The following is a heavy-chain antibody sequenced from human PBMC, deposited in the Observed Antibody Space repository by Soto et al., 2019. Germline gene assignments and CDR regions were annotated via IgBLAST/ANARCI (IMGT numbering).Heavy chain of an antibody. D-gene: IGHD3-10*01. CDR3: ARGGYYGSGSYPLYYYYGMDV. Sequence: GASVKVSCKASGGTFSSNAISWVRQAPGQGLEWMGGIIPIFGTANYAQKFQGWVTMTRDTSISTAYMELSRLRSDDTAVYYCARGGYYGSGSYPLYYYYGMDVWGQGTTVTVSS. CDR1: GGTFSSNA. J-gene: IGHJ6*02. V-gene: IGHV1-69*05. CDR2: IIPIFGTA.